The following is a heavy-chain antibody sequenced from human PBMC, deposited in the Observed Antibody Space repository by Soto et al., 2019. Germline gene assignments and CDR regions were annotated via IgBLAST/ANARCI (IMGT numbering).Heavy chain of an antibody. CDR1: GGSFSDYY. CDR2: ISNSGSKK. V-gene: IGHV3-11*04. D-gene: IGHD6-13*01. CDR3: ARRPKGPGYSFSWGAAFDI. Sequence: CAVYGGSFSDYYMSWIRQAPGKGLEWVANISNSGSKKYYADSVKGRFTISRDNAKNSLYLQMNSLRAEDTAVYYCARRPKGPGYSFSWGAAFDIWGQGTMVTVSS. J-gene: IGHJ3*02.